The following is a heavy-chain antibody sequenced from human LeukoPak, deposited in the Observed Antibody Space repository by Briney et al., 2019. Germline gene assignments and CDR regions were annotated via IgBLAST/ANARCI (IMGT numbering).Heavy chain of an antibody. J-gene: IGHJ4*02. V-gene: IGHV4-34*01. CDR2: INHSGTT. CDR3: ARHRSITMIVVVKVPVRDYFDY. CDR1: GASFSDYH. D-gene: IGHD3-22*01. Sequence: SETLSLTCDVYGASFSDYHWSWVRQPPGKGLEWIGEINHSGTTNYNPSLATRVTISIDTSKNHFSLNLTSVTAADTAVYYCARHRSITMIVVVKVPVRDYFDYWGQGTLVTVSS.